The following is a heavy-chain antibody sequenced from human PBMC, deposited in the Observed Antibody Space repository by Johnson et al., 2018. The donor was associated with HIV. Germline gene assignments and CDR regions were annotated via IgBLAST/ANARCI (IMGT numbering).Heavy chain of an antibody. D-gene: IGHD5-12*01. V-gene: IGHV3-30-3*01. CDR1: GFTFSSYA. CDR3: AINSGYDSHGAFDI. Sequence: QMLLVESGGGVVKPGRSLRLSCAASGFTFSSYAMHWVRQAPGKGLEWVAVISYDGSNKYYADSVKGRFTISRDNSKNTLYLQMNSLRAEDTAVYYCAINSGYDSHGAFDIWGQGTMVTVSS. CDR2: ISYDGSNK. J-gene: IGHJ3*02.